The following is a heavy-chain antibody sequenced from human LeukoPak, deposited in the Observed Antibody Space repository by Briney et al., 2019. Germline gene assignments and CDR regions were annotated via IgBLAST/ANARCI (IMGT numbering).Heavy chain of an antibody. CDR2: IYHSGST. D-gene: IGHD3-22*01. Sequence: PSETLSLTCAVSGGSLSSGGYSWRWIRQPPGKGLEWLGYIYHSGSTYYNPSLKSRVTISVDRSKNQFSLKLSSVTAADTAVYYCATSYYDSSGYYYFDYWGQGTLVTVSS. V-gene: IGHV4-30-2*01. CDR3: ATSYYDSSGYYYFDY. J-gene: IGHJ4*02. CDR1: GGSLSSGGYS.